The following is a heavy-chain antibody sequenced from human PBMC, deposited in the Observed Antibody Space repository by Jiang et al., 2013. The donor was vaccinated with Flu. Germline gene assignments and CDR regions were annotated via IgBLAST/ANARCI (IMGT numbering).Heavy chain of an antibody. Sequence: VQLVESGGGLVQPGGSLKLSCAASGFTFSDSAMHWVRQASGKGLEWVGRIRGKANTYATVYGASVKGRFTISRDDSQNTAYLQMNSLKTEDTAVYYCTVENFDYWGQGTLVTVSS. V-gene: IGHV3-73*01. CDR2: IRGKANTYAT. J-gene: IGHJ4*02. CDR3: TVENFDY. CDR1: GFTFSDSA. D-gene: IGHD2/OR15-2a*01.